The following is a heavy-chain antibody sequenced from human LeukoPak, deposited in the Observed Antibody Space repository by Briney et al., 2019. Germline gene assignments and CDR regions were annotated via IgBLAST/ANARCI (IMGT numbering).Heavy chain of an antibody. CDR1: GFTFSSYA. V-gene: IGHV3-23*01. J-gene: IGHJ5*02. CDR3: AKALMQWLVLALDP. CDR2: ISGSGGST. Sequence: GGSLRLSCAASGFTFSSYAMSWVRQAPGKGLEWVSAISGSGGSTYYADSVKGRFTISRDNSKNTLYMQMNSLRAEDTAVYYCAKALMQWLVLALDPWGQGTLVTVSS. D-gene: IGHD6-19*01.